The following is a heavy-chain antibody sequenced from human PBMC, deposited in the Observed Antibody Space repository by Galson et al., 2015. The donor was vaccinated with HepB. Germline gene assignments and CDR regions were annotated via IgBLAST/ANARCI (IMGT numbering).Heavy chain of an antibody. J-gene: IGHJ4*02. CDR1: GFSFTRYD. D-gene: IGHD2-15*01. V-gene: IGHV3-23*01. CDR3: AKDGIMVANNPYHFHY. CDR2: ITSSGGNS. Sequence: SLRLSCAASGFSFTRYDMTWVRQAPGKGLEWVSSITSSGGNSYYTDSVKGRFTVSRDNYKNTLLLQLNSLRAEDTAMYFCAKDGIMVANNPYHFHYWGQGTLVTVSS.